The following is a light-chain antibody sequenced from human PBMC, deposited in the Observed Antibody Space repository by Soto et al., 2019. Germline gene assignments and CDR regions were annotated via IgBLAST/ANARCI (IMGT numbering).Light chain of an antibody. V-gene: IGKV3-15*01. CDR3: QQYNSWLWT. CDR1: QSVSSK. Sequence: EIVMTQSPATLSVSPGEGAXLSCRASQSVSSKLAWYQQKPGQAPRLLIYGASTRATGIPARFSGSGSGTEFTLIISSLQSEDSAVYYCQQYNSWLWTFGQGTKVDIK. J-gene: IGKJ1*01. CDR2: GAS.